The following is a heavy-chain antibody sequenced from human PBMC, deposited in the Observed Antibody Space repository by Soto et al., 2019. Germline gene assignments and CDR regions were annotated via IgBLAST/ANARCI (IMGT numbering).Heavy chain of an antibody. V-gene: IGHV3-30-3*01. Sequence: GGSLRLSCAASGFTFSSYAMHWVRQAPGKGLEWVAVISYDGSNKYYADSVKGRFTISRDNSKNTLYLQMNSLRAEDTAVYYCARDRYSSGQRIRDFDYWGQGTLVTVSS. D-gene: IGHD6-19*01. CDR1: GFTFSSYA. CDR3: ARDRYSSGQRIRDFDY. J-gene: IGHJ4*02. CDR2: ISYDGSNK.